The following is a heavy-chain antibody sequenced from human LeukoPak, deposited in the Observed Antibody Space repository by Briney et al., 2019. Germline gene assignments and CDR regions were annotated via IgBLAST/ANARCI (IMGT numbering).Heavy chain of an antibody. Sequence: GGSLRLSCAVSGFIFSTYAMSWVRQAPGKGLEWVSAISGNGGNTYYADSVKGRFTISRDNSKNTLYLQMSSLRAEDTAVYYCASSGTSVLGLYWGQGTLVTVSS. V-gene: IGHV3-23*01. CDR1: GFIFSTYA. D-gene: IGHD1-26*01. J-gene: IGHJ4*02. CDR3: ASSGTSVLGLY. CDR2: ISGNGGNT.